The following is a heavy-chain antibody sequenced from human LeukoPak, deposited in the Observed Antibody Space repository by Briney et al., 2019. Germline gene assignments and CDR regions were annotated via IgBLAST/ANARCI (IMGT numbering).Heavy chain of an antibody. J-gene: IGHJ6*03. V-gene: IGHV3-21*01. CDR3: AKAESTSSGYYYYMDV. CDR1: GFTFSNYN. D-gene: IGHD6-6*01. CDR2: INSGSSYI. Sequence: PGGSLRLSCAASGFTFSNYNMNWVRQAPGKGLEWVSSINSGSSYIYYADSVKGRFTISRDNAKNSLYLQMNSLRAEDTAVYFCAKAESTSSGYYYYMDVWGKGTTVTVSS.